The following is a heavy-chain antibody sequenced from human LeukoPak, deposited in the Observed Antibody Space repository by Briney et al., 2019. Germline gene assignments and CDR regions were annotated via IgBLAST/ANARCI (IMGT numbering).Heavy chain of an antibody. CDR1: GFTFGSYG. J-gene: IGHJ4*02. D-gene: IGHD5-12*01. Sequence: GGSLRLSCAASGFTFGSYGMHWVRQAPGKGLEWVAVIWYDGSHKYYADSVKGRFTISRDNSKNTLYLQMNSLRAEDTAVYYCAKRLDIVATIPGYFDYWGQGTLVTVSS. V-gene: IGHV3-33*06. CDR3: AKRLDIVATIPGYFDY. CDR2: IWYDGSHK.